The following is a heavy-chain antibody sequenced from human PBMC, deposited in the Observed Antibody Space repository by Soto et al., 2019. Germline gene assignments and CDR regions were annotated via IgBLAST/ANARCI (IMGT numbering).Heavy chain of an antibody. V-gene: IGHV4-4*07. D-gene: IGHD3-10*01. CDR2: VYSSGTT. CDR3: ARDIGSFAYGEGY. CDR1: GGSINSHW. Sequence: SGTLSHTCLASGGSINSHWGTWIRQPAGKGLEWIGRVYSSGTTDYNPSLNSRATMSVETSKNQFSLKLSSVTAADTAVYYCARDIGSFAYGEGYWGQGIQVTVS. J-gene: IGHJ4*02.